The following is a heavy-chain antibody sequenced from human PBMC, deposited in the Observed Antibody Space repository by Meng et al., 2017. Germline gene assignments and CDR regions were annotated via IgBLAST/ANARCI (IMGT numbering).Heavy chain of an antibody. Sequence: RVESGGGLVKPGGSLRLSCAASGFTFSNAWMSWVRQAPGKGLEWVGRIKSKTDGGTTDYAAPVKGRFTISRDDSKNTLYLQMNSLKTEDTAVYYCTLDTAMVTIDYWGQGTLVTVSS. CDR1: GFTFSNAW. J-gene: IGHJ4*02. CDR3: TLDTAMVTIDY. V-gene: IGHV3-15*01. CDR2: IKSKTDGGTT. D-gene: IGHD5-18*01.